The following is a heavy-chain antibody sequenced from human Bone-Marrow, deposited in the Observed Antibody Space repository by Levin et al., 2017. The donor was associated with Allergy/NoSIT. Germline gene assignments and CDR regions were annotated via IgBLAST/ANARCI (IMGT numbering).Heavy chain of an antibody. J-gene: IGHJ5*02. D-gene: IGHD3-22*01. CDR3: ARRNEERSSGYYYGSYNWFDP. Sequence: PGGSLRLSCAASGFTFSSYDMNWVRQAPGKGLEWISYIGSSGSTIYYADSVKGRFTISRDNAKNSLYLQMNSLRAEDTAVYYCARRNEERSSGYYYGSYNWFDPWGQGTLVTVSS. V-gene: IGHV3-48*03. CDR2: IGSSGSTI. CDR1: GFTFSSYD.